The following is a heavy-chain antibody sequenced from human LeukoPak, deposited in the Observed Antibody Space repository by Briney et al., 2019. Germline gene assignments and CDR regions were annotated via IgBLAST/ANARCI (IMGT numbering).Heavy chain of an antibody. Sequence: SETLSLTCTVSGGSISGYYWSWIRQPPGKGLEWIGYIYYSGSTNYNPSLKSRVTISVDTSKNQFSLKLSSVTAADTAVYYCARDSWYFDWLFIDYWGQGTLVTVSS. CDR2: IYYSGST. V-gene: IGHV4-59*01. D-gene: IGHD3-9*01. J-gene: IGHJ4*02. CDR1: GGSISGYY. CDR3: ARDSWYFDWLFIDY.